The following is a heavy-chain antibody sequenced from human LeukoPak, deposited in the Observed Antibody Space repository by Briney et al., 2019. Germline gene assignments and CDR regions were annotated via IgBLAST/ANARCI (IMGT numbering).Heavy chain of an antibody. J-gene: IGHJ3*02. CDR1: GFTFSSYS. CDR2: ISSTSSYI. Sequence: GGSLRLSCAASGFTFSSYSMNWVRQAPGKGLEWVSSISSTSSYIYYADSVKGRFTISRDNAKNSLYLQMNSQRAEDTAAYYCAREGKCSSTSCYAFDIWGQGTMVTVSS. D-gene: IGHD2-2*01. V-gene: IGHV3-21*01. CDR3: AREGKCSSTSCYAFDI.